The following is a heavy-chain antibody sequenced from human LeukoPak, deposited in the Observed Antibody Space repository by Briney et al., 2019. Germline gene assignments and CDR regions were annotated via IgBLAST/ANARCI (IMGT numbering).Heavy chain of an antibody. V-gene: IGHV3-30*18. CDR3: AKDNAYGSGSYYYGMDV. CDR2: ISYDGSNK. J-gene: IGHJ6*02. D-gene: IGHD3-10*01. CDR1: GFTFSSYG. Sequence: PGRSLRLSCAASGFTFSSYGMHWVRQAPGKGLEWVAVISYDGSNKYYADSVKGRFTISRDNSKNTLYLQMNSLRAEDTAVYYCAKDNAYGSGSYYYGMDVWGQGTTVTVSS.